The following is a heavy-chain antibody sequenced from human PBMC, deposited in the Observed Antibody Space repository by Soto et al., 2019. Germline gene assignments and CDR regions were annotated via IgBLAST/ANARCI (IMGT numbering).Heavy chain of an antibody. CDR2: IWYDGSNK. V-gene: IGHV3-33*01. CDR1: GFTFSSYG. Sequence: QVQLVESGGGVVQPGRSLRLSCAASGFTFSSYGMHWVRQAPGKGLEWVAVIWYDGSNKYYADSVKGRFTISRDNSKNTLYLQMNSLRAEDTAVYYCARGGVAVAGTSPYYYYYDMDVWGQGTTVTVSS. CDR3: ARGGVAVAGTSPYYYYYDMDV. J-gene: IGHJ6*02. D-gene: IGHD6-19*01.